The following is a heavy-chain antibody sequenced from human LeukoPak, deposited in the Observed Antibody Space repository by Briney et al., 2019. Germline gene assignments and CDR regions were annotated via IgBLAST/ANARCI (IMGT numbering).Heavy chain of an antibody. D-gene: IGHD6-6*01. J-gene: IGHJ5*02. V-gene: IGHV3-9*01. CDR3: AKGPSSSSPPCS. CDR2: ISWNSGSI. Sequence: PGRSLRLSCAASGFTFDDYAMHWVRQAPGKGLEWVSGISWNSGSIGYADSVKGRFTISRDNAKNSLYLQMNSLRAEDTALYYCAKGPSSSSPPCSWGQGTLVTVSS. CDR1: GFTFDDYA.